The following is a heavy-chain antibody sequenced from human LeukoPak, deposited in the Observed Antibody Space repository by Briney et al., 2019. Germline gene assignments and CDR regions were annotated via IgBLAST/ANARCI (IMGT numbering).Heavy chain of an antibody. D-gene: IGHD2-15*01. CDR3: ARRGYCSGGSCSAEYFQH. CDR1: GSSFTSYW. CDR2: IFPGDSDT. J-gene: IGHJ1*01. Sequence: GESLKISCKGSGSSFTSYWIGWVRQMPGKGLEWMGFIFPGDSDTRYSPSFQGQVTISADKSISTAYLQWSSLKASDTAMYYCARRGYCSGGSCSAEYFQHWGQGTLVTVSS. V-gene: IGHV5-51*01.